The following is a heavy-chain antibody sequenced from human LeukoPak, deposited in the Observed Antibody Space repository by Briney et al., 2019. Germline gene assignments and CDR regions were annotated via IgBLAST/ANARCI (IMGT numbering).Heavy chain of an antibody. CDR3: ARSYDTNFDY. V-gene: IGHV4-59*01. CDR1: GASISSYY. D-gene: IGHD3-3*01. J-gene: IGHJ4*02. Sequence: SETLSLTCTVSGASISSYYWNWIRQPPGKGLEWIGYIYYSGNTNYNPSLKSRVTMSVDRSKNQFSLKLSSVAAADTAVYYCARSYDTNFDYWGQGTLVTVSS. CDR2: IYYSGNT.